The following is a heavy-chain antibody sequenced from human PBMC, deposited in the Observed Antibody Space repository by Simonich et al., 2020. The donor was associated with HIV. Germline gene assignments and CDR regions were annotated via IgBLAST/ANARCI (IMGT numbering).Heavy chain of an antibody. J-gene: IGHJ4*02. CDR3: ARRHPTTVTTPYFDY. V-gene: IGHV4-34*01. D-gene: IGHD4-17*01. CDR2: INHSGRT. Sequence: QVQLQQWGAGLLKPSETLSLTCAVYGGSFSGYYWSWIRQPPGKGLEWIGEINHSGRTNYNPSLKSRVTISVDTSKNQFSLQLSSVTAADTAVYYCARRHPTTVTTPYFDYWGQGTLVTVSS. CDR1: GGSFSGYY.